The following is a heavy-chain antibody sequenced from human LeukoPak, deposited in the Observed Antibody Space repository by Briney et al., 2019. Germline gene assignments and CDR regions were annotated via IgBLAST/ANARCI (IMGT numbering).Heavy chain of an antibody. Sequence: SETLSLTCAVYGGSFSGYYWSWIRQPPGKGLEWIGEINRSGSTNYNPSLKSRVTISVDTSKNQFSLKLSSVTAADTAVYYCASSEPVGVVPAAMPSGYYYMDVWGKGTTVTVSS. J-gene: IGHJ6*03. CDR3: ASSEPVGVVPAAMPSGYYYMDV. CDR2: INRSGST. D-gene: IGHD2-2*01. CDR1: GGSFSGYY. V-gene: IGHV4-34*01.